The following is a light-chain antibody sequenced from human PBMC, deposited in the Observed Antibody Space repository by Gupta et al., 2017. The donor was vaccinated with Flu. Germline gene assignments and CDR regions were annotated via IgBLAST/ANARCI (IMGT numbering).Light chain of an antibody. V-gene: IGLV2-14*01. CDR3: SSYTSSSSLEV. CDR2: EVS. J-gene: IGLJ1*01. Sequence: QSALTQPASVAGSPGQSITIPCTGTSSDIGGYNYVSWYQQYSGKAPKLMIYEVSNRPSGVSNRFSGSKSGNTASLTISGLQADDEGDYYCSSYTSSSSLEVFGTGTKVTVL. CDR1: SSDIGGYNY.